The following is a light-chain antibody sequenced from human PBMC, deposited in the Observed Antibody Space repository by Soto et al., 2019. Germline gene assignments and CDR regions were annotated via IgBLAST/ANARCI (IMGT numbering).Light chain of an antibody. Sequence: EIVMTQSPATLSVTPGERVTLSCRASQSVKNNLTWYQQKPGQAPRLLIYDTYTRATGIPARFSGSGSGTEFTLTISSLQSGDFAVYYCQHYNNWPLTFGGGSMVDVK. CDR2: DTY. CDR1: QSVKNN. CDR3: QHYNNWPLT. V-gene: IGKV3-15*01. J-gene: IGKJ4*01.